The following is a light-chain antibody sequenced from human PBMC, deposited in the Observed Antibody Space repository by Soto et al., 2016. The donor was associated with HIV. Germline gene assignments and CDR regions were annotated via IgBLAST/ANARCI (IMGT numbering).Light chain of an antibody. V-gene: IGLV3-21*03. Sequence: SYELTQPPSVSVAPGKTAKITCGGNNIGSKGVHWYQQKPGQAPVLVVYGDVDRPSGIPERFSGSNSGNTATLTISRVEAGDEADYYCQVWDVSSDHGVFGGGTKLTVL. CDR2: GDV. CDR1: NIGSKG. J-gene: IGLJ2*01. CDR3: QVWDVSSDHGV.